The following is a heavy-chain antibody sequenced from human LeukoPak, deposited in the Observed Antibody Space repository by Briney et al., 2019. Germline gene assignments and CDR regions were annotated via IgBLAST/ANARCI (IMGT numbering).Heavy chain of an antibody. CDR2: TIPIFGTA. CDR3: ASSCGGDCYPTHYYYYYMDV. CDR1: GGTFSSYA. V-gene: IGHV1-69*13. D-gene: IGHD2-21*02. J-gene: IGHJ6*03. Sequence: ASVKVSCKASGGTFSSYAISWVRQAPGQGLEWMGGTIPIFGTANYAQKFQGRVTITADESTSTAYMELSSLRSEDTAVYYCASSCGGDCYPTHYYYYYMDVWGKGTTVTISS.